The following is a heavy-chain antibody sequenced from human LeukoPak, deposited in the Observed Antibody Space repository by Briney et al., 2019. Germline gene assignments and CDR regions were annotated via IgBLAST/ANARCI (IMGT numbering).Heavy chain of an antibody. Sequence: SETLSLTCTVSGDSISSYYWSWIRQPPGKGLEWIGNIYISGGTNKNPSLKSRVTISLDTSKNQFSLKLTSVTAADTGVYYCARQPYGSGTRRFNWFDPWGQGTLVTVSS. CDR3: ARQPYGSGTRRFNWFDP. V-gene: IGHV4-4*09. J-gene: IGHJ5*02. D-gene: IGHD3-10*01. CDR1: GDSISSYY. CDR2: IYISGGT.